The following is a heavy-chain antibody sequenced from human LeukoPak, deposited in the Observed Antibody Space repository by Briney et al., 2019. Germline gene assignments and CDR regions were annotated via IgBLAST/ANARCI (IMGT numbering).Heavy chain of an antibody. CDR3: AKKGPWNDFDY. J-gene: IGHJ4*02. CDR2: ISGSGGSP. CDR1: GLTFSGYA. Sequence: GGSLRLSCAASGLTFSGYAMSWVRQAPGKGLEWVSAISGSGGSPYYADSVKGRLTISRDNSNNTLYLQMNSPRADGTAVYYCAKKGPWNDFDYWGQGTLVTVSS. D-gene: IGHD1-1*01. V-gene: IGHV3-23*01.